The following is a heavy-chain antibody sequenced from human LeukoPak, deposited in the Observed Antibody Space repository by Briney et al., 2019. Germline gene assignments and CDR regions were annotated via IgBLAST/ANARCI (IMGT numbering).Heavy chain of an antibody. J-gene: IGHJ1*01. CDR2: IKPNSGGT. V-gene: IGHV1-2*06. Sequence: ASVKVSCKASGYTFTGYYMHWVRQAPGQGLEWMGRIKPNSGGTNYAQKFQGRVTMTRDTSISTAYMELSRLRSDDTAVYYCAIGYDLGFGTAEYFQHWGQGTLVTVSS. CDR1: GYTFTGYY. D-gene: IGHD3-16*01. CDR3: AIGYDLGFGTAEYFQH.